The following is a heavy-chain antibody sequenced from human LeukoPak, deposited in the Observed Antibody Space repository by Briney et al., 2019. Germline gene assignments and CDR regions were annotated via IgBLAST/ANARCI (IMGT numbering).Heavy chain of an antibody. D-gene: IGHD2-2*01. CDR1: GFTFSNYG. J-gene: IGHJ4*02. Sequence: GRSLRLSCAASGFTFSNYGMLWVRQAPGKGLDWVAVVSYDGSDKHYADSVKGRFTISRDNSKNTLYLQPNSLRGDDTAVYYCANRFCTSSGCGVAYWGQGTLVTVSS. V-gene: IGHV3-30*18. CDR3: ANRFCTSSGCGVAY. CDR2: VSYDGSDK.